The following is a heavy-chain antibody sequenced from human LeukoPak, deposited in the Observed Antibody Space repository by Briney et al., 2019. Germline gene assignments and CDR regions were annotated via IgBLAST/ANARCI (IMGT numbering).Heavy chain of an antibody. Sequence: SETLSLTCAVYGVSFSGYYWSWIRQPPGKGLEWIGEINHSGSTNYNPSLKSRVTISVDTSKNQFSLKLSSVTAADTAVYYCARTIPGIAVAGSRGYYFDYWGQGTLVTVSS. CDR2: INHSGST. V-gene: IGHV4-34*01. CDR1: GVSFSGYY. CDR3: ARTIPGIAVAGSRGYYFDY. J-gene: IGHJ4*02. D-gene: IGHD6-19*01.